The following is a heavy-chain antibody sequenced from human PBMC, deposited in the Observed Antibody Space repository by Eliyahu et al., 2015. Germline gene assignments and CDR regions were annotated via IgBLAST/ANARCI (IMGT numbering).Heavy chain of an antibody. V-gene: IGHV3-74*01. CDR3: VRGWNEGCDH. Sequence: PGGSLXXSCLISEFXFGDTWMHWIRXAXGKXLEWVSRMNPEGTSIFYADSVKGRFTISRDNSKNTVYLQMNSLRGEDTAVYSCVRGWNEGCDHWGQGILVTVSS. D-gene: IGHD1-1*01. CDR1: EFXFGDTW. J-gene: IGHJ4*02. CDR2: MNPEGTSI.